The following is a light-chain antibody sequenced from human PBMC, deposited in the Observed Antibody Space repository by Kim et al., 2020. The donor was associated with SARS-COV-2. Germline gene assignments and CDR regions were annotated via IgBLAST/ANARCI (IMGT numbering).Light chain of an antibody. Sequence: YELTQPPSGSVSPGQTASITYSGDKLGDKYACWYQQKPGQSPVLVIYQDSKRPSGIPERFSGSNSGNTATLTISGTQAMDEADYYCQAWDSSTVVFGGGTQLTVL. CDR3: QAWDSSTVV. CDR1: KLGDKY. V-gene: IGLV3-1*01. J-gene: IGLJ2*01. CDR2: QDS.